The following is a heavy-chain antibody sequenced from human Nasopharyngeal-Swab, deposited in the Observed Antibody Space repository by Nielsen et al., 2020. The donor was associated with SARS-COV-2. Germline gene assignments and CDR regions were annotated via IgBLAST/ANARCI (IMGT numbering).Heavy chain of an antibody. CDR2: IIPIFGTA. Sequence: WVRQAPGQGLEWMGGIIPIFGTANYAQKFQGRVTITADESTSTAYMELSSLRSEDTAVYYCARSVWAESSGWFPGWFDPWGQGTLVTVSP. CDR3: ARSVWAESSGWFPGWFDP. J-gene: IGHJ5*02. D-gene: IGHD6-19*01. V-gene: IGHV1-69*01.